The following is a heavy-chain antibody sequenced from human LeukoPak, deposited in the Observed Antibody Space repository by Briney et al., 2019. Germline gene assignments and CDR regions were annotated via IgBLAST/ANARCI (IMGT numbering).Heavy chain of an antibody. CDR1: GGTFSSYA. CDR3: ARVRIAAAGTLLYGMDV. D-gene: IGHD6-13*01. Sequence: GASVKVSCKASGGTFSSYAISWVRQAPGQGLEWMGRIIPIFGIANYARKFQGRVTITADKSTSTAYMELSSLRSEDTAVYYCARVRIAAAGTLLYGMDVWGQGTTVTVSS. J-gene: IGHJ6*02. V-gene: IGHV1-69*04. CDR2: IIPIFGIA.